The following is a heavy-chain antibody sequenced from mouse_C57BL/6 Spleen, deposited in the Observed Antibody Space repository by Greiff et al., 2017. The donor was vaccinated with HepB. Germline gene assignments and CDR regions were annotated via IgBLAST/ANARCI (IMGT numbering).Heavy chain of an antibody. J-gene: IGHJ1*03. V-gene: IGHV1-82*01. Sequence: LQQSGPELVKPGASVKISCKASGYAFSSSWMNWVKQRPGKGLEWIGRIYPGDGDTNYNGKFKGKATLTADKSSSTAYMQLSSLTSEDSAVYFCARWYGYYWYFDVWGTGTTVTVSS. CDR1: GYAFSSSW. CDR2: IYPGDGDT. D-gene: IGHD2-2*01. CDR3: ARWYGYYWYFDV.